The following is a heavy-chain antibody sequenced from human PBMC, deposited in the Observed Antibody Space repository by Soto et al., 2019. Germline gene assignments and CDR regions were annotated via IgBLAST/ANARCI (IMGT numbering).Heavy chain of an antibody. D-gene: IGHD5-18*01. CDR1: GFTVSSNY. CDR3: ARDRVDTALVRVYYGMDV. Sequence: EVQLVESGGGLIQPGGSLRLSCAASGFTVSSNYMSWVRQAPGKGLEWVSFIYSGGSTYYADSVKGRFTISRDNSKNTQYLQMNSLRGEDTSVYYCARDRVDTALVRVYYGMDVWGQGTTVTVSS. J-gene: IGHJ6*02. CDR2: IYSGGST. V-gene: IGHV3-53*01.